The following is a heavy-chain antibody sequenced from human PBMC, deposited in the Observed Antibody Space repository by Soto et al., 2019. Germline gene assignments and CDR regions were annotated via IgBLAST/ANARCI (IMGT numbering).Heavy chain of an antibody. J-gene: IGHJ4*02. Sequence: QVQLQESGPGLVTPSQTLSLTCTVSGGSISSGGYYWSWIRQHPGKGLEWIGYIYYSGSSYYNPSLKSRVTISVDTSKNQFSLKLSSVTAADTAVYYCARVYSGWYPFDYWGQGTLVTVSS. CDR2: IYYSGSS. V-gene: IGHV4-31*03. CDR3: ARVYSGWYPFDY. CDR1: GGSISSGGYY. D-gene: IGHD6-19*01.